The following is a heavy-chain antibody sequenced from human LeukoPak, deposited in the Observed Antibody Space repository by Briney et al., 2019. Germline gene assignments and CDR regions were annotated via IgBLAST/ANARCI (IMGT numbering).Heavy chain of an antibody. CDR3: ARASFPKWGSYCSSASCINWFDP. V-gene: IGHV4-34*01. D-gene: IGHD2-2*01. Sequence: AEPLSLTCAVYGGSFSGYYWSWIRQPPGRGLEWIGEINHRGSTNFNPSLKSRFNISVDTSKNQFSLKLRSVTAADTAVYYCARASFPKWGSYCSSASCINWFDPWGQGTLVTVSS. CDR1: GGSFSGYY. CDR2: INHRGST. J-gene: IGHJ5*02.